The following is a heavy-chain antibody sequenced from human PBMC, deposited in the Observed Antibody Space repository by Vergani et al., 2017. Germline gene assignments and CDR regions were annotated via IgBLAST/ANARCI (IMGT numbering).Heavy chain of an antibody. CDR3: AKEVKVRSGVLPSAPGH. CDR1: VFTFSNSA. D-gene: IGHD3-10*01. CDR2: ISGPGLRT. J-gene: IGHJ4*02. V-gene: IGHV3-23*01. Sequence: EVHLLESGGGLVQSGGSLRLSCAASVFTFSNSAVSWVRQAPGRGLAWVSSISGPGLRTYYADSVKGRFSISRDNSKNTLYLQMNNLRAEDTAIYYCAKEVKVRSGVLPSAPGHWGQGTLVTVSS.